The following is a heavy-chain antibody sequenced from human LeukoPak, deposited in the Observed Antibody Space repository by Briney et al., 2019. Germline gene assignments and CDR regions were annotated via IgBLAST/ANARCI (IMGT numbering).Heavy chain of an antibody. CDR3: AREGSGYYYFDY. D-gene: IGHD3-22*01. CDR1: GFIFSSYA. V-gene: IGHV3-23*03. Sequence: PGGSLRLSCAASGFIFSSYAMSWVRQGPGKGLEWVSITYSGGGTKYADSVKGRFTISRDNSKNTLNLQMNSLRAEDTAVYYCAREGSGYYYFDYWGQGTLVTVSS. CDR2: TYSGGGT. J-gene: IGHJ4*02.